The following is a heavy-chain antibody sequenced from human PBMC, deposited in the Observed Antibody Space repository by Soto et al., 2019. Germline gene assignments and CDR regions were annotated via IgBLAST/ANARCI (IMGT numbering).Heavy chain of an antibody. CDR3: ATRYSNGGFQGYNWFDP. CDR2: INHSGST. CDR1: GGSFSGYY. Sequence: QVQLQQWGAGLLKPSETLSLTCAVYGGSFSGYYWSWIRPPPGKGLERIGEINHSGSTNYNPSLKSRVTISVDTYKKQFSLKLSSGTAADTAVYYWATRYSNGGFQGYNWFDPWGKGTLVTVSS. J-gene: IGHJ5*02. V-gene: IGHV4-34*01. D-gene: IGHD4-4*01.